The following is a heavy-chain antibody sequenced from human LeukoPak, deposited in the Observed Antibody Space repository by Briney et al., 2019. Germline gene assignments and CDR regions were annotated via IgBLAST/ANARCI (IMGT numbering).Heavy chain of an antibody. CDR2: INHSGST. J-gene: IGHJ5*02. Sequence: SETLSLTCSVSGVPIRTYYWTWFRQPPGKGLEWIGEINHSGSTNYNPSLKSRVTISVDTSKNQFSLKLRSMTAADTAVYYCARLGGAAAGGGAIFDPWGQGALVTVSS. CDR1: GVPIRTYY. CDR3: ARLGGAAAGGGAIFDP. V-gene: IGHV4-34*01. D-gene: IGHD6-13*01.